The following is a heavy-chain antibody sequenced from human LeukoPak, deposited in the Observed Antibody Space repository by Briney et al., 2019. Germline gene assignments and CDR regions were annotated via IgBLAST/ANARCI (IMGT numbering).Heavy chain of an antibody. D-gene: IGHD1-7*01. V-gene: IGHV1-3*01. CDR2: INAGNGNT. J-gene: IGHJ3*02. Sequence: ASVKVSCKASGYTFTSYAMHWVRQAPGQRLEWMGWINAGNGNTKYSQKFQGRVTITRDTSASTAYMELSSLRSEDTAVYYCARDPQANWNYAFDIWGQGTMVTASS. CDR3: ARDPQANWNYAFDI. CDR1: GYTFTSYA.